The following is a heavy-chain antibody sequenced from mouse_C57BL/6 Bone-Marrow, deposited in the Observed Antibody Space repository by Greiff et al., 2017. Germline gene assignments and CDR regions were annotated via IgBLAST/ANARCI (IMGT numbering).Heavy chain of an antibody. J-gene: IGHJ3*01. CDR3: TREGVLRGAY. Sequence: EVQVVESGEGLVKPGGSLKLSCAASGFTFSSYAMSWVRQTPEKRLEWVAYISSGGDYIYYADTVKGRFTISRDNARNTLYLQMSRLKSEDTAMYYGTREGVLRGAYWGQGTLVTVSA. CDR1: GFTFSSYA. D-gene: IGHD1-1*01. CDR2: ISSGGDYI. V-gene: IGHV5-9-1*02.